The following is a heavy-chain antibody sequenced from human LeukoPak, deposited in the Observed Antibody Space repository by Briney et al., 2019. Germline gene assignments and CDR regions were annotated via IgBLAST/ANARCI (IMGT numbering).Heavy chain of an antibody. V-gene: IGHV3-23*01. D-gene: IGHD4-17*01. CDR2: ISGSGGST. J-gene: IGHJ4*02. CDR1: GFTFSSYA. Sequence: GGSLRLSCAASGFTFSSYAMSWVRQAPGKGLEWVSAISGSGGSTYYADSVKGRFTISRDNSKNTPYLQMNSLRAEDTAVYYCARGSGPGVTTIDSWGQGTLVIVSS. CDR3: ARGSGPGVTTIDS.